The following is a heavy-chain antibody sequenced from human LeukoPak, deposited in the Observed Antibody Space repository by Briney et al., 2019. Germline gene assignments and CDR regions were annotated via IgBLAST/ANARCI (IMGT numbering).Heavy chain of an antibody. D-gene: IGHD2-2*01. Sequence: PGGSLRLSCAASGFTFSSYGMHWVRQAPGKGLEWVAFIRYDGSNKYYADSVKGRFTISRDNSKNTPYLQMNSLRAEDTAVYYCAKDRIVEYQLLIGDDAFDIWGQGTMVTVSS. J-gene: IGHJ3*02. CDR2: IRYDGSNK. CDR3: AKDRIVEYQLLIGDDAFDI. CDR1: GFTFSSYG. V-gene: IGHV3-30*02.